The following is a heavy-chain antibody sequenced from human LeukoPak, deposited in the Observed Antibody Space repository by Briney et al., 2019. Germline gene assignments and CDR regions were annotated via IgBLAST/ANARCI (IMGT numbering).Heavy chain of an antibody. CDR1: GGSFSGYY. D-gene: IGHD1-26*01. J-gene: IGHJ4*02. V-gene: IGHV4-34*01. Sequence: SETLSLTCAVYGGSFSGYYWSWIRQPPGKGLEWIGEINHSGSTNYNPSLKSRVTISIDTSKNQFSLKLSSVTAADTAVYYCARIVGATRPFDYWGQGTRVTVSS. CDR2: INHSGST. CDR3: ARIVGATRPFDY.